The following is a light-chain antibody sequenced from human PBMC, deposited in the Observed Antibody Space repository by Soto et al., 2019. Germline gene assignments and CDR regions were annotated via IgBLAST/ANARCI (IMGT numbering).Light chain of an antibody. CDR1: SSNIGSNT. J-gene: IGLJ2*01. Sequence: QSVLTQPPSPSGTPGQRVTISCTGSSSNIGSNTVNWYQQLPGTAPKLLIYSNNQRPSGVPDRFSGSKSGTSASLAISGLQSEDEADYYCAAWDHSLNGVVFGGGTKVTVL. CDR2: SNN. CDR3: AAWDHSLNGVV. V-gene: IGLV1-44*01.